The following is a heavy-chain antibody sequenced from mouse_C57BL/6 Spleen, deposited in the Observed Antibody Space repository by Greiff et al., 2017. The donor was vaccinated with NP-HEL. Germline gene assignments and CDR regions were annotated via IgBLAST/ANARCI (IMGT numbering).Heavy chain of an antibody. V-gene: IGHV5-16*01. CDR1: GFTFSDYY. Sequence: EVQLVESEGGLVQPGSSMKLSCTASGFTFSDYYMAWVRQVPEKGLEWVANINYDGSSTYYLDSLKSRFIISRDNAKNILYLQMSSLKSEDTATYYCARDGYDWAMDYWGQGTSVTVSS. CDR2: INYDGSST. D-gene: IGHD2-2*01. CDR3: ARDGYDWAMDY. J-gene: IGHJ4*01.